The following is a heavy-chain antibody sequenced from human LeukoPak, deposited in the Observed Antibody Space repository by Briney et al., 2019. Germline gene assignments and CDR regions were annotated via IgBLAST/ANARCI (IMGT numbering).Heavy chain of an antibody. CDR1: GGTFSSYA. D-gene: IGHD3-22*01. J-gene: IGHJ3*02. CDR3: ARERYYDSSGYSPDAFDI. Sequence: GASVKVSCKASGGTFSSYANSWVRQAPGQGLEWMGRIIPIFGTANYAQKFQGRVTITTDESTSTAYMELSSLRSEDTAVYYCARERYYDSSGYSPDAFDIWGQGTMVTVSS. CDR2: IIPIFGTA. V-gene: IGHV1-69*05.